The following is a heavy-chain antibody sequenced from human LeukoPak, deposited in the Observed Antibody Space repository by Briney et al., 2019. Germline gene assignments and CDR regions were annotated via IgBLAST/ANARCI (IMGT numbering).Heavy chain of an antibody. CDR2: ISYDGSNK. J-gene: IGHJ4*02. CDR1: GFTFSSYA. CDR3: ASRYLAAAGMFDY. Sequence: GGSLRLSCAASGFTFSSYAMHWVRQAPGKGLEWVAVISYDGSNKYYADSVKGRFTISRDNSKNTLYLQMNSLRAEDTAVYYCASRYLAAAGMFDYWGQGTLVTVSS. V-gene: IGHV3-30-3*01. D-gene: IGHD6-13*01.